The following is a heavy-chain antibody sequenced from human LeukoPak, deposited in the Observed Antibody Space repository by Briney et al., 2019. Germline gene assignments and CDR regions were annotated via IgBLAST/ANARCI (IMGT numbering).Heavy chain of an antibody. J-gene: IGHJ4*02. CDR3: ARGYCSGDCFTLFDY. Sequence: ASVKVSCKASGYMFTGYYMHWVRQAPGQGLEWMGWISPNSGGTNYAQKFQGRVTMTRDTSISTAYMELSSLRSDDTAVHYCARGYCSGDCFTLFDYWGQGTLVTVSS. D-gene: IGHD2-21*02. V-gene: IGHV1-2*02. CDR2: ISPNSGGT. CDR1: GYMFTGYY.